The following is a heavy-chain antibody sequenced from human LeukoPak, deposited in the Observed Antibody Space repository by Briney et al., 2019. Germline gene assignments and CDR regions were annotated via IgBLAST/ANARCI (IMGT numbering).Heavy chain of an antibody. CDR2: IHYDGSDK. V-gene: IGHV3-30*02. D-gene: IGHD6-13*01. CDR3: AKDSDSSTWRADY. J-gene: IGHJ4*02. Sequence: GRSLRLPCAASGFVFSSYGMHWVRQAPGKGLEWVSFIHYDGSDKYYADSVKGRFTISRDNSKNTLYLQMSSLRAEDTAVYYCAKDSDSSTWRADYWGQGTLVTVSS. CDR1: GFVFSSYG.